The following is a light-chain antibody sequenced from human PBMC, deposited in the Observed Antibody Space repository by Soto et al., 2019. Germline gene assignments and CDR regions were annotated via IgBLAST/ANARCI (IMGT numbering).Light chain of an antibody. CDR3: QQYNNWPWT. V-gene: IGKV3-15*01. CDR2: GAS. CDR1: QSVSIN. J-gene: IGKJ1*01. Sequence: EIVVTQSPATLSVSPGEGATLSCRASQSVSINLAWYQQKPGQAPRLLIYGASTRATGIPARFSGSGSGAEFTLTISSLQSEDFAVYYCQQYNNWPWTFGQGTKVEIK.